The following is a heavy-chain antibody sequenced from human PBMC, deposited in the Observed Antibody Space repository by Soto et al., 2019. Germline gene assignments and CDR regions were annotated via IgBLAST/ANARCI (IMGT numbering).Heavy chain of an antibody. CDR3: ARDRGNYDFWSGYYSNYYYYMDV. J-gene: IGHJ6*03. CDR2: ISSSSSYI. Sequence: GGSLRLSCAASGFTFSSYSMNWVRQAPGKGLEWVSSISSSSSYIYYADSVKGRFTISRDNAKNSLYLQMNSLRAEDTAVYYCARDRGNYDFWSGYYSNYYYYMDVWGKGTTVTVSS. CDR1: GFTFSSYS. V-gene: IGHV3-21*01. D-gene: IGHD3-3*01.